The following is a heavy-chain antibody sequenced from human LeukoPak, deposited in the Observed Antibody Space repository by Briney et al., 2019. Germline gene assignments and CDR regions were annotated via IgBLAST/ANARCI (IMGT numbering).Heavy chain of an antibody. V-gene: IGHV1-24*01. Sequence: ASVKVSCKVSGYTLTELSMHWARQAPGKGLEWMGGFDPEDGETIYAQKFQGRVTITADKSTSTAYMGLSSLRSEDTAVYYCASPYYYDSSGYDEYFQHWGQGTLVTVSS. CDR2: FDPEDGET. CDR1: GYTLTELS. D-gene: IGHD3-22*01. CDR3: ASPYYYDSSGYDEYFQH. J-gene: IGHJ1*01.